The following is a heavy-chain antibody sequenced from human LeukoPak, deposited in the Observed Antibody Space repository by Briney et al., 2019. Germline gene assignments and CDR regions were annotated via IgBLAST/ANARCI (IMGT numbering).Heavy chain of an antibody. Sequence: PGGSLRLSCAASGFTFSSYGMHWVRQAPGKGLEWVSSISSSSSYIYYADSVKGRFTISRDNAKNSLYLQMNSLRAEDTAVYYCARMMNYDSSGYYSDYYYYYMDVWGKGTTVTVSS. CDR1: GFTFSSYG. CDR3: ARMMNYDSSGYYSDYYYYYMDV. CDR2: ISSSSSYI. J-gene: IGHJ6*03. D-gene: IGHD3-22*01. V-gene: IGHV3-21*01.